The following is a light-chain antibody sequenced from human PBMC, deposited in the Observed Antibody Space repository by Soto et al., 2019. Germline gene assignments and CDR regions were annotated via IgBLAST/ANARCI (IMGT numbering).Light chain of an antibody. CDR3: QHYNSYSRT. CDR1: QNIGPW. V-gene: IGKV1-5*03. CDR2: KAS. J-gene: IGKJ1*01. Sequence: DIHMTQSPSSLSVSVGDRVTITCRTSQNIGPWVAWYQQKPGKAPKLLIYKASTLETGAPSRFAGSGSGTGFTLTITRLQPDDFATYYCQHYNSYSRTFGQGTKVDIK.